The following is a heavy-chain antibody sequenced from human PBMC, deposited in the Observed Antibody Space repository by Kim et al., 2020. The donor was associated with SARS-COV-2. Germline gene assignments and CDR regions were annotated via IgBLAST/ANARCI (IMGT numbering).Heavy chain of an antibody. CDR1: GFTFSSYA. Sequence: GGSLRLSCAASGFTFSSYAMSWVRQAPGKGLEWVSAISGSGGSTYYADSVKGRFTISRDNSKNTLYLQMNSPRAEDTAVYYCAKDPHPYDSSGYSSPNFDYWGQGTLVTVSS. CDR3: AKDPHPYDSSGYSSPNFDY. J-gene: IGHJ4*02. D-gene: IGHD3-22*01. CDR2: ISGSGGST. V-gene: IGHV3-23*01.